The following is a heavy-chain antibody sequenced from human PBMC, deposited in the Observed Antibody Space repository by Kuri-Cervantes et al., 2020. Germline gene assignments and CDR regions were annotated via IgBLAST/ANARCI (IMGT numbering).Heavy chain of an antibody. V-gene: IGHV4-30-4*01. CDR3: ASRRGGGSGLDY. CDR1: GGSISSGDYY. Sequence: SETLSLTCTVSGGSISSGDYYWSWIRQPPGKGLEWIGYIYYSGNTHYNPSLKSRVTMSIDTSKNQFSLKLSSVTAADTAVYHCASRRGGGSGLDYWGQGTLVTVSS. D-gene: IGHD2-15*01. J-gene: IGHJ4*02. CDR2: IYYSGNT.